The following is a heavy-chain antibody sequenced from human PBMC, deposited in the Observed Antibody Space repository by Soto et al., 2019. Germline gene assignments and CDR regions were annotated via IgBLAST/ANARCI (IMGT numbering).Heavy chain of an antibody. Sequence: SVKVSFRASCYTFTSYGISWVRQAPGQGLEWMGWISAYNGNTNYAQKLQGRVTMTTDTSTSTAYMELRSLRSDDTAVYYCARAYTVAGLDYWGQGTLVTVSS. CDR3: ARAYTVAGLDY. D-gene: IGHD6-19*01. V-gene: IGHV1-18*04. J-gene: IGHJ4*02. CDR1: CYTFTSYG. CDR2: ISAYNGNT.